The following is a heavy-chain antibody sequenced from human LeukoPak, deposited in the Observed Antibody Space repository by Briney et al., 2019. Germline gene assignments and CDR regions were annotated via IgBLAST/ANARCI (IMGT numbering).Heavy chain of an antibody. CDR2: ISAYNGNT. D-gene: IGHD3-22*01. Sequence: ASVKVSCKASGYTFTSYGISWVRQAPGQGLEWMGWISAYNGNTNYAQKLQGRVTMTTDTSTSTAYMELSRLRSDDTAVYYCARGSMRGYDSSGSFDYWGQGTLVTVSS. V-gene: IGHV1-18*01. CDR3: ARGSMRGYDSSGSFDY. CDR1: GYTFTSYG. J-gene: IGHJ4*02.